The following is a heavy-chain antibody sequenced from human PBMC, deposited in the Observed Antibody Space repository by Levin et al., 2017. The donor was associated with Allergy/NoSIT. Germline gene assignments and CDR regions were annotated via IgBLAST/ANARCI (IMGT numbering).Heavy chain of an antibody. CDR3: AVQRSPGIVDATMGFDY. Sequence: GGSLRLSCAASGFTFSNYAMHWVRQAPGKGPEWVAVISYDGSGKYYADSVKGRFTISRDNSKNTLYLQLNSLKPEDTAVYYCAVQRSPGIVDATMGFDYWGKGTLVTVSS. CDR1: GFTFSNYA. CDR2: ISYDGSGK. D-gene: IGHD1-26*01. V-gene: IGHV3-30-3*01. J-gene: IGHJ4*02.